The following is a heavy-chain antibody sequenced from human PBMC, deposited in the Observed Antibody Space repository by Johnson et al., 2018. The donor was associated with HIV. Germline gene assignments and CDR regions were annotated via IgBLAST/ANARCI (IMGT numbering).Heavy chain of an antibody. J-gene: IGHJ3*02. CDR2: IYSGGDT. CDR1: GFTVSSNY. Sequence: VQLVESGGGLVQPGGSLRLSCAASGFTVSSNYMSWVRQAPGKGLEWVSIIYSGGDTYYAESVKGRFTISRDNFKNTLYLQMNSLKVEDTAVYYCTKMGALGAFDIWGQGTMVTVSS. V-gene: IGHV3-66*01. D-gene: IGHD3-16*01. CDR3: TKMGALGAFDI.